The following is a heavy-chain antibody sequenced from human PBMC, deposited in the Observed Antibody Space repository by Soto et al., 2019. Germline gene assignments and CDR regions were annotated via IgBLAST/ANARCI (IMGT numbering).Heavy chain of an antibody. CDR2: IYHSGST. Sequence: SETLSLTCAVSGDSMSSGDYSWNWIRQPPGKGLEWIGYIYHSGSTYYNPSLKSRVAISVDRSNNQFSLKLSSVTAADTAVCYCAKDEKYCTSTTCYNSFDPWGQGTLVTVSS. CDR1: GDSMSSGDYS. V-gene: IGHV4-30-2*01. J-gene: IGHJ5*02. D-gene: IGHD2-2*01. CDR3: AKDEKYCTSTTCYNSFDP.